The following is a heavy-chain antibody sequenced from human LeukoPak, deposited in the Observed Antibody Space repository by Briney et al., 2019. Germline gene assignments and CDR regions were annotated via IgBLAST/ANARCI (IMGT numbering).Heavy chain of an antibody. V-gene: IGHV4-38-2*02. J-gene: IGHJ4*02. CDR1: TYSISDDYY. CDR2: IFKRGRT. CDR3: AREARTAACTALYAVFDH. Sequence: TSETLSLTCAVSTYSISDDYYWGWIRQPPGQGLEWIGSIFKRGRTYYNPSLETPVTISVDTSKKHISLRPSSVTAAGTAVCYCAREARTAACTALYAVFDHWGQGTLVTVSA. D-gene: IGHD6-13*01.